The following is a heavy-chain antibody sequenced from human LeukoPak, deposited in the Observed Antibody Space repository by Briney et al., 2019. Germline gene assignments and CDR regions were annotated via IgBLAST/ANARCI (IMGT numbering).Heavy chain of an antibody. CDR3: ARVEWFGELSPFDI. D-gene: IGHD3-10*01. CDR2: IYYSGST. Sequence: SETLSLTCTVSGGSVSSCSYYWSWMRQPPGEGLEWIGYIYYSGSTNYNPSLKSRVTISVDTSKNQFSLKLSSVTAADTAVYYCARVEWFGELSPFDIWGQGTMVTVSS. V-gene: IGHV4-61*01. CDR1: GGSVSSCSYY. J-gene: IGHJ3*02.